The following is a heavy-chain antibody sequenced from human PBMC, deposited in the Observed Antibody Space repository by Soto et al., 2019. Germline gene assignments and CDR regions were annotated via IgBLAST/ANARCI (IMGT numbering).Heavy chain of an antibody. CDR3: AHHSHGRPSDI. Sequence: QVQLQESGPGLVKPSQTLSLTCTVSGGSISSGDYYWSWIRQPPGKGLEWIRYIYYSGSTYYNPSLNSRIIVPVNTPKNQFSLKLSSVTAVDTPVHHCAHHSHGRPSDIWGQGTMVTVSS. V-gene: IGHV4-30-4*01. CDR2: IYYSGST. J-gene: IGHJ3*02. CDR1: GGSISSGDYY. D-gene: IGHD5-18*01.